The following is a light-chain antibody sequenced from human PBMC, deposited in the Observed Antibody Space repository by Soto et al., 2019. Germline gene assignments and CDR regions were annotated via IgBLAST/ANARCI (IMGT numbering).Light chain of an antibody. V-gene: IGKV3-11*01. CDR3: QQRHMWPIT. CDR2: DAY. Sequence: VLTQYPVTLSLSPGERATLSCSASQSFRGLLAWYQQKPGQAPRLLIYDAYNRATGIPPRFSGSGSGTDFTLTISSLEPEDSAVYYCQQRHMWPITFGQGTRLEIK. CDR1: QSFRGL. J-gene: IGKJ5*01.